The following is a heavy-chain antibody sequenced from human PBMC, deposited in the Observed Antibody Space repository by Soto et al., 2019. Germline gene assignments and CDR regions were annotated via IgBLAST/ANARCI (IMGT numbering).Heavy chain of an antibody. Sequence: GGSLRLSCAASGFTFSTYSMNWVRQAPGKGLEWVSSISSSSTYIYYADSLKGRFTISRDNAKNSLYLQMNSLGAEDTAVYFRARDTDPAVVRGGNYYYYAMDVWGQGTTVTVSS. D-gene: IGHD2-2*01. J-gene: IGHJ6*02. CDR2: ISSSSTYI. CDR3: ARDTDPAVVRGGNYYYYAMDV. V-gene: IGHV3-21*06. CDR1: GFTFSTYS.